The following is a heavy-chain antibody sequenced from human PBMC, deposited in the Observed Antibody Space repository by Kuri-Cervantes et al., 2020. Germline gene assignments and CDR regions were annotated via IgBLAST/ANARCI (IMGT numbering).Heavy chain of an antibody. V-gene: IGHV3-11*01. J-gene: IGHJ6*03. CDR1: GFTFSDYY. D-gene: IGHD6-19*01. Sequence: GESLKISCAASGFTFSDYYLTWIRQAPGKGLEWVSYISSSGGTRYYADSVKGRFTISRDTSKNTLYLQMNSLRVEDTAVYYCAKVGQEGSGWAFSGHYYMDVWGKGTTVTVSS. CDR2: ISSSGGTR. CDR3: AKVGQEGSGWAFSGHYYMDV.